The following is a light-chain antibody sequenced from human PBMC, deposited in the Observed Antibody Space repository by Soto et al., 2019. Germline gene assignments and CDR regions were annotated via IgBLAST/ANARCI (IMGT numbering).Light chain of an antibody. CDR3: QQYDDWPLT. CDR2: NPS. CDR1: QSVSSN. Sequence: EIVMTQSPATLSVSAGERATLSCGASQSVSSNLAWYQQKPGQAPKLLLYNPSTRATGIPARFSGSGSGTEFTLTISSLQSEDFAIYYCQQYDDWPLTFGGGTKVEIK. V-gene: IGKV3-15*01. J-gene: IGKJ4*01.